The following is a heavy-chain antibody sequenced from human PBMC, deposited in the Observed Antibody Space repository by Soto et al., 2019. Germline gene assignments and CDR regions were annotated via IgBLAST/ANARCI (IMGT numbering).Heavy chain of an antibody. J-gene: IGHJ4*02. CDR1: SFTFSSYW. V-gene: IGHV3-7*01. Sequence: EVRLVESGGGLVQPGGSLRLSCAASSFTFSSYWMAWVRQAPGKGLEWLANIKPDGGEKYYVDSVRGRFTISRDNAKNSLFLQMNSLGTEDTAVYHCVRDAGRGGDSDSWGQGTLVTVSS. CDR2: IKPDGGEK. D-gene: IGHD3-16*01. CDR3: VRDAGRGGDSDS.